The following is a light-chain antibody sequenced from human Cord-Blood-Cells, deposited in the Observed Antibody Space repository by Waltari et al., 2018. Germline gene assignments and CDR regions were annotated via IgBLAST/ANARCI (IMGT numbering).Light chain of an antibody. CDR3: CSYAGSYPYV. J-gene: IGLJ1*01. Sequence: QSALTQPRSVSGSHGQSVTISCTGTSRDVGGYNYVYWHQQHPGKAPKLMIYDGCKRPAGVADRFSCSNSSNTASLTISVLEAEDEADYYRCSYAGSYPYVFGAGTKVTVV. V-gene: IGLV2-11*01. CDR1: SRDVGGYNY. CDR2: DGC.